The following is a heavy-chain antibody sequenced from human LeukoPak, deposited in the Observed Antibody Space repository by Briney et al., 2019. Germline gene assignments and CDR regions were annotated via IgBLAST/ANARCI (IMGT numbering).Heavy chain of an antibody. V-gene: IGHV4-61*08. CDR3: TRVTGYVMEDYFDY. D-gene: IGHD6-13*01. J-gene: IGHJ4*02. CDR1: GGSISSGGYS. Sequence: SETLSLTCAVSGGSISSGGYSWSWIRQPPGKGLEWIGEINHSGSTNYNPSLESRVTISVDTSKNQFSLRLSSVTAADTAVYYCTRVTGYVMEDYFDYWGQGTLVTVSS. CDR2: INHSGST.